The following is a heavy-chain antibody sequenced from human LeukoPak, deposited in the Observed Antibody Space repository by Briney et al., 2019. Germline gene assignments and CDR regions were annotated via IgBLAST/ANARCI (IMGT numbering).Heavy chain of an antibody. CDR3: ARDLVGYCSSTSCPFDY. CDR1: GFIFSDYY. CDR2: IKQDGSEK. V-gene: IGHV3-7*04. Sequence: PGGSLRLSCAASGFIFSDYYMDWVRQAPGKGLEWVANIKQDGSEKYYVDSVKGRFTISRDNAKNSLYLQMNSLRAEDTAVYYCARDLVGYCSSTSCPFDYWGQGTLVTVSS. J-gene: IGHJ4*02. D-gene: IGHD2-2*01.